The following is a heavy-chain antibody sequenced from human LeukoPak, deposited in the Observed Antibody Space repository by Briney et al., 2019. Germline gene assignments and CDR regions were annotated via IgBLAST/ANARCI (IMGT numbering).Heavy chain of an antibody. CDR1: GGSISSYY. CDR2: IYTSGST. Sequence: SETLSLTCTVSGGSISSYYWSWIRQPAGKGLEWIGRIYTSGSTNYNPSLKSRVTMSVDTSKNQFSLKLSSVTAADTAVYYCARGRTVRGAIKFYYYMDVWGKGTTVTVSS. V-gene: IGHV4-4*07. D-gene: IGHD3-10*01. CDR3: ARGRTVRGAIKFYYYMDV. J-gene: IGHJ6*03.